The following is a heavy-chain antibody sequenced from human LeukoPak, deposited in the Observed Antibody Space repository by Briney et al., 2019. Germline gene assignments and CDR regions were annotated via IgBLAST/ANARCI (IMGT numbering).Heavy chain of an antibody. J-gene: IGHJ4*02. CDR1: GFTFSSYS. CDR3: ARSKGSSFRSPFDY. D-gene: IGHD6-6*01. V-gene: IGHV3-21*01. CDR2: ISSSSSYI. Sequence: PGGSLRLSCAASGFTFSSYSMNWVRQAPGKGLEWVSSISSSSSYIYYAVSVKGRFTISRDNAKNSLYLQMNSLRAEDTAVYYCARSKGSSFRSPFDYWGQGTLVTVSS.